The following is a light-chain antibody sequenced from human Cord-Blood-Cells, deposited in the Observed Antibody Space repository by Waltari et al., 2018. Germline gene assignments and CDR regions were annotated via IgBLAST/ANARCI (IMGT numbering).Light chain of an antibody. Sequence: QSALTQPRSVSGSPGPSVTISRTGTSRDVGGYNYVSWYQQPPGKAPKLMIYDVSKRPSGVPDRFSGSKSGNTASLTISGLQAEDEADYYCCSYAGSYTWVFGGGTKLTVL. J-gene: IGLJ3*02. V-gene: IGLV2-11*01. CDR3: CSYAGSYTWV. CDR2: DVS. CDR1: SRDVGGYNY.